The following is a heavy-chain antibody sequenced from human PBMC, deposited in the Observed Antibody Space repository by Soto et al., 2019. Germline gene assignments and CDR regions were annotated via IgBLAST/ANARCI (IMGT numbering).Heavy chain of an antibody. V-gene: IGHV4-4*07. D-gene: IGHD6-19*01. CDR3: ARRVAVKHRYYFDD. Sequence: SETLSLTCIVSGVSISTYHWSWIRQPAGKGLEWIGRMHTSGSTNYNPSLKSRVSMSVDTSKNHFSLKLSSVTAADTAVYYCARRVAVKHRYYFDDWGQGTLVTVAS. CDR2: MHTSGST. J-gene: IGHJ4*02. CDR1: GVSISTYH.